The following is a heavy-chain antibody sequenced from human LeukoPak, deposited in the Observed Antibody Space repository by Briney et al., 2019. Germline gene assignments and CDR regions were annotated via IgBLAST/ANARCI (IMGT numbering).Heavy chain of an antibody. CDR2: INGGGEST. D-gene: IGHD6-25*01. CDR1: GFNFGNYA. Sequence: PGGSLRLSCAASGFNFGNYAMSWGRQAPGKGLEWVSSINGGGESTYHADSVKGRFTISRDNSKNTLYLQMNSLRAEDTALYYCRSSALNPSVLDYWGQGTLITVSS. CDR3: RSSALNPSVLDY. V-gene: IGHV3-23*01. J-gene: IGHJ4*02.